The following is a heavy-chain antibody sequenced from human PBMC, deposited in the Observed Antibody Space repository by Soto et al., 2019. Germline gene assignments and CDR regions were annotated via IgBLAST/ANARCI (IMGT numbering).Heavy chain of an antibody. CDR3: AKAVRGYSGYDPTPFDY. CDR2: ISGSGGST. V-gene: IGHV3-23*01. CDR1: GFTFSSYA. Sequence: GGSLRLSCVASGFTFSSYAMSWVRQAPGKGLEWVSAISGSGGSTYYADSVKGRFTISRDNSKNTLYLQMNSLRAEDTAVYYCAKAVRGYSGYDPTPFDYWGQGTLVTVSS. J-gene: IGHJ4*02. D-gene: IGHD5-12*01.